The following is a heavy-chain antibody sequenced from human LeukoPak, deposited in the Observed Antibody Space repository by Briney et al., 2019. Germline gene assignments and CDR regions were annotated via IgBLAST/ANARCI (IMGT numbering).Heavy chain of an antibody. J-gene: IGHJ4*02. V-gene: IGHV7-4-1*02. CDR2: INTNTGNP. CDR3: ARVNYYDSSLLTDF. Sequence: ASVKVSCKASGYSFTNYAMNWVRQAPGQGLELMGWINTNTGNPTYAQGFTGRFVFSLDTSASTAYLQISSLKAEDTAVYYCARVNYYDSSLLTDFWGQGTLVTVSS. D-gene: IGHD3-22*01. CDR1: GYSFTNYA.